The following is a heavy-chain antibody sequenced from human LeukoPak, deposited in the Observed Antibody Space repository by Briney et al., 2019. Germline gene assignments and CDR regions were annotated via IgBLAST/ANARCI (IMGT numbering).Heavy chain of an antibody. D-gene: IGHD6-13*01. Sequence: PSQTLSLTCTVSGGSISSGDYYWSWIRQPPGKGLEWMGYIHYSGSTYYNPSLKSRVTISVDTSKNQFSLELRSVAAADTAVYFCARGLGSSWYGDWGQGTLVTVSS. J-gene: IGHJ4*02. CDR3: ARGLGSSWYGD. CDR2: IHYSGST. V-gene: IGHV4-30-4*01. CDR1: GGSISSGDYY.